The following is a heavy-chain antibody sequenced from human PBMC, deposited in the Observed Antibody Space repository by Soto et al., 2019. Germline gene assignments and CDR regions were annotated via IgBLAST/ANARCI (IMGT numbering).Heavy chain of an antibody. CDR1: GGPFSNYA. V-gene: IGHV1-69*13. CDR2: IIPTFTTGIIPIFGTP. Sequence: SVKVSCKASGGPFSNYAINWVRQAPGQGLEWMGGIIPTFTTGIIPIFGTPTYAQNFQGRVTITADESTSTAYMELSSLRPGDAAVYHCAHLLNVAAAGTPHYYGVDVWGQGTTVTVSS. J-gene: IGHJ6*02. CDR3: AHLLNVAAAGTPHYYGVDV. D-gene: IGHD6-13*01.